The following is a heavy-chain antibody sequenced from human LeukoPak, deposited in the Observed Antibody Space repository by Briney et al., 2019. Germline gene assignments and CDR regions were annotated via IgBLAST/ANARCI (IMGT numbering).Heavy chain of an antibody. V-gene: IGHV3-74*01. Sequence: GGSLRLSCAASGFTFSSYSMNWVRQGPGKGLVWVSRIKSDGSSTSYAESVKGRFTISRDNAKNTVYVHMNSLRDEDTAVYYCARGGRYAYFLDYWGQGTLVTVSS. CDR2: IKSDGSST. CDR1: GFTFSSYS. J-gene: IGHJ4*02. CDR3: ARGGRYAYFLDY. D-gene: IGHD3-16*01.